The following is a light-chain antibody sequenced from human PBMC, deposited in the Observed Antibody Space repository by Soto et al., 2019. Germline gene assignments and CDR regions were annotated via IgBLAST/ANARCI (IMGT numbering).Light chain of an antibody. V-gene: IGKV3-15*01. CDR3: EQYNTWPPIT. CDR2: DTS. CDR1: QSVSRS. Sequence: EIVMTQAPATLSVSPGERATLSCRASQSVSRSLAWYQQKPGQAPRLLIYDTSTRATGIPARSSGSGSGTEFTLTISSLQSEDFAVYYCEQYNTWPPITFGQRTKV. J-gene: IGKJ1*01.